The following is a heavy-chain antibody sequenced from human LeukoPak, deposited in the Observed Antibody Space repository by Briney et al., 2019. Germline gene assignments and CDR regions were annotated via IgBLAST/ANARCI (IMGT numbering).Heavy chain of an antibody. CDR1: GGTFSSYA. D-gene: IGHD4-17*01. CDR2: IIPIFGTA. CDR3: ARALTYGDYVFDY. J-gene: IGHJ4*02. V-gene: IGHV1-69*13. Sequence: EASVKVSRKASGGTFSSYAISWVRQAPGQGLEWMGGIIPIFGTANYAQKFQGRVTITADESTSTAYMELSSLRSEDTAVYYCARALTYGDYVFDYWGQGTLVTVSS.